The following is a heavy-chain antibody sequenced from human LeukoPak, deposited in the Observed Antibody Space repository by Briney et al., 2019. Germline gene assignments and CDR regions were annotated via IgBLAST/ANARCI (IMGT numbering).Heavy chain of an antibody. Sequence: PGGSLRLSCAASGFTFRNYEMNWARQAPGKGLEWVSNINGDASKTDYTDSVRGRFTISRDNAKNLLYLQMNSLRAEDTAVYYCARGWTDLGTHFDCWGQGTQATVSS. CDR1: GFTFRNYE. D-gene: IGHD3/OR15-3a*01. V-gene: IGHV3-48*03. CDR3: ARGWTDLGTHFDC. CDR2: INGDASKT. J-gene: IGHJ4*02.